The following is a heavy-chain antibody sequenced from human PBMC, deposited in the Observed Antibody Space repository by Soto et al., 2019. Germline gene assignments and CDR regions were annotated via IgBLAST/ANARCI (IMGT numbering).Heavy chain of an antibody. CDR3: ARDLPRTYYHDSSGSYHLDY. CDR1: GYTFTSYG. V-gene: IGHV1-18*01. Sequence: GASVKVSCKASGYTFTSYGISWVRQAPGQGLEWMGWISAYNGNTNYAQKLQGRVTMTTDTSTSTAYMELRSLRSDDTAVYYCARDLPRTYYHDSSGSYHLDYWGQGTLVTVSS. J-gene: IGHJ4*02. D-gene: IGHD3-22*01. CDR2: ISAYNGNT.